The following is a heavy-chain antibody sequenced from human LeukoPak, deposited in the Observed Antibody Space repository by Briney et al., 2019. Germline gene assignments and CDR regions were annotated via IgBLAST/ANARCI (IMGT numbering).Heavy chain of an antibody. J-gene: IGHJ4*02. CDR3: ARDRYYDSRGNFYESGY. V-gene: IGHV1-69*05. CDR2: IIPILGTA. D-gene: IGHD3-22*01. CDR1: GGSLSNYG. Sequence: GASVKVSGKTSGGSLSNYGISWVRQAPGQGLEWMGGIIPILGTANYAQKFQGRVTITTDESTSTAYMELNRLRSEDTAVYYCARDRYYDSRGNFYESGYWGQGTLVTVSS.